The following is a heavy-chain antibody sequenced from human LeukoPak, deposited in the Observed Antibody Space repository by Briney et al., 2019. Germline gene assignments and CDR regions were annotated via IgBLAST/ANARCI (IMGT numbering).Heavy chain of an antibody. J-gene: IGHJ4*02. CDR3: ARHNYGDYEGLDY. D-gene: IGHD4-17*01. V-gene: IGHV1-2*02. Sequence: GASVKVSCKASGYTFTAYYIHWVLQAPGQGLEWMGWINPNSGGTNYAQKFQCRVTMTRDTSISTAYMELSRLRSDDTAVYYCARHNYGDYEGLDYWGQGTLVTVSS. CDR2: INPNSGGT. CDR1: GYTFTAYY.